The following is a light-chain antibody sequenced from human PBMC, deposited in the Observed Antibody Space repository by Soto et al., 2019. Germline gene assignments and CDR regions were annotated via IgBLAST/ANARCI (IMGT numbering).Light chain of an antibody. Sequence: DIQMTQSPSSLSASVGDRVTLTCRASQSISSYLSWYQQKPGKAPTLLIYAASSLQSGVPSRFSGSGSGTDFTLTISSLQPEDFATYYCQQSYRTPPWTFGQGTKVEIK. CDR3: QQSYRTPPWT. CDR1: QSISSY. J-gene: IGKJ1*01. V-gene: IGKV1-39*01. CDR2: AAS.